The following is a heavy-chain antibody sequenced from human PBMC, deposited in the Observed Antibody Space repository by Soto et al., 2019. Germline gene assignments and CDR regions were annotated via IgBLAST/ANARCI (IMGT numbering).Heavy chain of an antibody. J-gene: IGHJ4*02. D-gene: IGHD3-16*01. CDR3: ARGLRPLYYFDY. CDR2: ISGSGGST. V-gene: IGHV3-23*01. CDR1: GFTFSSYA. Sequence: GGSLRLSCAASGFTFSSYAMSWVRQAPGKGLEWVSAISGSGGSTYYADSVKGRFTISRDNSKNTLYLQMNSLRAEDTAVYYCARGLRPLYYFDYWGQGTLVTVSS.